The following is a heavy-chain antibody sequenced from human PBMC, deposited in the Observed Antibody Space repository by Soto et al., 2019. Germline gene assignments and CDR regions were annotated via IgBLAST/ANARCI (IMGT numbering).Heavy chain of an antibody. J-gene: IGHJ6*02. Sequence: PGGSLRLSCAASGFSFSSYAMHWVRQAPGKGLEWVAVISYDGSNKYYADSVKGRFTISRDNSKNTLYLQMNSLRAEDTAVYYCASDRSSYGMDVWGQGTTVTVSS. CDR1: GFSFSSYA. CDR3: ASDRSSYGMDV. D-gene: IGHD6-6*01. V-gene: IGHV3-30-3*01. CDR2: ISYDGSNK.